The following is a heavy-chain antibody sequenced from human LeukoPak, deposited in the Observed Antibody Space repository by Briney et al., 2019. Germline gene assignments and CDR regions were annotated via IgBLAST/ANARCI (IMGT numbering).Heavy chain of an antibody. J-gene: IGHJ5*02. Sequence: SETLSLTCAVYGGSFSGYYWSWIRQPPGKGLEWIGEINHSGSTNYNPSLKSRVTISVDTSKNQFSLKLSSVTAADTAVYYCARGDGSGSYLEANWFDPWGQGTLVTVSS. V-gene: IGHV4-34*01. D-gene: IGHD3-10*01. CDR1: GGSFSGYY. CDR3: ARGDGSGSYLEANWFDP. CDR2: INHSGST.